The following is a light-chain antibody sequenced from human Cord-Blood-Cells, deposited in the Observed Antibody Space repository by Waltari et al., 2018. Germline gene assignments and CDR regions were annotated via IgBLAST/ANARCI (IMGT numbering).Light chain of an antibody. CDR2: AAS. CDR3: QQSYSTPMYT. Sequence: DIQMTQSPSSLSASVGDRVTITCRASQSISSYLNWYQQKPGKAPKLLIYAASSLQSGGPSRFSGSGSGTDFTRTISSLQPEDVATYYCQQSYSTPMYTFGQGTKLEIK. V-gene: IGKV1-39*01. J-gene: IGKJ2*01. CDR1: QSISSY.